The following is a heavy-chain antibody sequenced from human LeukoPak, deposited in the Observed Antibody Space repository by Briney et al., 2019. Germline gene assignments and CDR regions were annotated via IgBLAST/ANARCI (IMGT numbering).Heavy chain of an antibody. J-gene: IGHJ5*02. V-gene: IGHV1-18*01. Sequence: ASVKVSCKASGYTFTSYGISWVRQAPGQGLEWMGWISAYNGNTNYAQKLRGRVTMTTDTSTSTAYMELRSLRSEDTAVYYCARTDGSGSYYWFDPWGQGTLVTVSS. CDR2: ISAYNGNT. CDR1: GYTFTSYG. CDR3: ARTDGSGSYYWFDP. D-gene: IGHD3-10*01.